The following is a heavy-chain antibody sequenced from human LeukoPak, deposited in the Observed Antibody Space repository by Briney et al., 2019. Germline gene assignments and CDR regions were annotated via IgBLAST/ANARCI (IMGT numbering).Heavy chain of an antibody. CDR3: ASKGVDSSGYYYVLDY. J-gene: IGHJ4*02. CDR2: MNPNSGNT. V-gene: IGHV1-8*01. CDR1: GYTFTSYD. D-gene: IGHD3-22*01. Sequence: ASVKVSCKASGYTFTSYDINWVRQATGQGLEWMGWMNPNSGNTGYAQKFQGRVTMTRNTSISTAYMELSSPRSEDTAVYYCASKGVDSSGYYYVLDYWGQGTLVTVSS.